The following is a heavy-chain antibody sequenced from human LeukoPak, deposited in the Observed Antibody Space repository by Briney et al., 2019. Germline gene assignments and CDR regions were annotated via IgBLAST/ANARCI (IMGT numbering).Heavy chain of an antibody. D-gene: IGHD6-6*01. V-gene: IGHV3-13*01. Sequence: GGSLRLSCAASAFTFSSYDMHWVRQATGKGLEWVSAIGTAGDTYYPGSVKGRFTISRENAKNSLYLQMNSLRAGDTAVYYCARSKGGLYSSSSGGAFDIWGQGTMVTVSS. CDR3: ARSKGGLYSSSSGGAFDI. CDR2: IGTAGDT. J-gene: IGHJ3*02. CDR1: AFTFSSYD.